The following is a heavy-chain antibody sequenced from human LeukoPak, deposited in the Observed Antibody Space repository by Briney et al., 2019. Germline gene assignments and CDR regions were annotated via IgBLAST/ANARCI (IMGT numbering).Heavy chain of an antibody. D-gene: IGHD3-22*01. CDR2: FDPEDGET. V-gene: IGHV1-24*01. J-gene: IGHJ4*02. CDR3: ATLYYYDSSGYYYRSGCYFDY. Sequence: ASVKVSCKVSGYTLTELSMHWVRQAPGKGLEWMGGFDPEDGETINAQKFQGRVTMTEDTSTDTAYMELSSLRSEDTAVYYCATLYYYDSSGYYYRSGCYFDYWGQGTLVTVSS. CDR1: GYTLTELS.